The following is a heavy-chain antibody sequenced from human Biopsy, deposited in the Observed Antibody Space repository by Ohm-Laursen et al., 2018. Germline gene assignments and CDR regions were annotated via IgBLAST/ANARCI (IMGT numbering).Heavy chain of an antibody. V-gene: IGHV4-59*02. CDR2: IYYSVMT. CDR1: GDSVTKYY. D-gene: IGHD4-11*01. Sequence: SDTLSLTCTVSGDSVTKYYWSWIRQPPGKGPEWIGHIYYSVMTNYNPSLQSRVSISVDTSGNQVSLTLSSVTAADTAVYYCARDSGILNYGNFKYYHYYGMDVWGQGTKATVSS. J-gene: IGHJ6*02. CDR3: ARDSGILNYGNFKYYHYYGMDV.